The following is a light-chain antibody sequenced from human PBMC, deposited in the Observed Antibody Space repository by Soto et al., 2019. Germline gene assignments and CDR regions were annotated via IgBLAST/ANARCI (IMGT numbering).Light chain of an antibody. Sequence: EIVMTQSPATLSVSPGERATLSCRASQSVSSDLAWYQQKPGQAPRLLIYDASSRATGIPDRFSGSGSGTDFTLTISRLEPEDFAVYYCQQYGNSRTFGQGTKVDIK. V-gene: IGKV3-20*01. J-gene: IGKJ1*01. CDR1: QSVSSD. CDR3: QQYGNSRT. CDR2: DAS.